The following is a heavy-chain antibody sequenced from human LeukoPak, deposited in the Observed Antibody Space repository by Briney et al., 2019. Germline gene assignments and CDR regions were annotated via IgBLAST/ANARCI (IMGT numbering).Heavy chain of an antibody. V-gene: IGHV1-18*01. CDR2: ISAYNGNT. CDR3: ARGYEYSSSAPEDY. CDR1: GYTFTSYV. J-gene: IGHJ4*02. Sequence: ASVKVSCKASGYTFTSYVISWVRQAPGQGLEWMGWISAYNGNTNYAQKLQGRVTMTTDTSTSTAYMELRSLRSDDTAVYYCARGYEYSSSAPEDYWGQGTLVTVSS. D-gene: IGHD6-6*01.